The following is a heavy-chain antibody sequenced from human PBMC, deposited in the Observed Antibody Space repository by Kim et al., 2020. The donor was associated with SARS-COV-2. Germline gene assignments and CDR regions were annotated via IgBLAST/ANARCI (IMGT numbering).Heavy chain of an antibody. V-gene: IGHV3-21*01. CDR1: EFTFSSYS. CDR2: ISSSSSYI. J-gene: IGHJ6*03. D-gene: IGHD2-2*01. CDR3: ARSNIVVVYYYYYMDV. Sequence: GGSLRLSCAASEFTFSSYSMNWVRQAPGKGLEWVSSISSSSSYIYYADSVKGRFTISRDNAKNSLYLQMNSLRAEDTAVYYCARSNIVVVYYYYYMDVWGKGTTVTVSS.